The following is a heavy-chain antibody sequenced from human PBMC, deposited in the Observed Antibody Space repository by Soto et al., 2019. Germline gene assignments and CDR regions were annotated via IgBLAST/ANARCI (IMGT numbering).Heavy chain of an antibody. Sequence: GKGLEWIGYIFHSGTTNYNPSVRSRVTISVDKSENQFSLKLFSVTAADTAVYYCVRDPNGNPEGVPRFAYRGQGALVTVSS. CDR3: VRDPNGNPEGVPRFAY. J-gene: IGHJ4*02. CDR2: IFHSGTT. V-gene: IGHV4-59*01. D-gene: IGHD2-8*01.